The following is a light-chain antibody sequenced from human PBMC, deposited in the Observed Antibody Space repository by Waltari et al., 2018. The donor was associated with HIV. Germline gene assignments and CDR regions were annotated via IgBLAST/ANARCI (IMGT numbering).Light chain of an antibody. CDR2: DVS. J-gene: IGLJ3*02. V-gene: IGLV2-11*01. Sequence: QSALTQPRPVSGSPGQSVTTPCTGTSRDVGGYNYVSWYQQHPGKAPKLMIYDVSKRPSGVPDRFSGSKSGNTASLTISGLQAEDEADYYCCSYAGSYTWVFGGGTKLTVL. CDR1: SRDVGGYNY. CDR3: CSYAGSYTWV.